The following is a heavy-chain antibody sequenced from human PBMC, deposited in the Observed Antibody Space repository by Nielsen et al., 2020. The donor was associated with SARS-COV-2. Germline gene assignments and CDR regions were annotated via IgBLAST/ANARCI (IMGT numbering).Heavy chain of an antibody. CDR3: AKAKGYSSGWSPFDY. CDR2: ISWNSGSI. CDR1: GFTFDDYA. Sequence: GGSLRLSCAASGFTFDDYAMHWVRQAPGKGLEWVSGISWNSGSIGCADSVKGRFTISRDNAKNSLYLQMNSLRAEDTALYYCAKAKGYSSGWSPFDYWGQGTLVTVSS. D-gene: IGHD6-19*01. V-gene: IGHV3-9*01. J-gene: IGHJ4*02.